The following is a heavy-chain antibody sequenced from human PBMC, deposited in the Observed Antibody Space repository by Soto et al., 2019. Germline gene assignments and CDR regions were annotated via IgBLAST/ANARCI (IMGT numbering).Heavy chain of an antibody. J-gene: IGHJ4*02. CDR3: ARARGRVLTGYYKANLFDY. CDR2: INHSGST. D-gene: IGHD3-9*01. Sequence: SETLSLTCAVYGGSFSGYYWSWIRQPPGKGLEWIGEINHSGSTNYNPSLKSRVTISVDTSKNQFSLKLSSVTAADTAVYYCARARGRVLTGYYKANLFDYWGQGTLVTVSS. CDR1: GGSFSGYY. V-gene: IGHV4-34*01.